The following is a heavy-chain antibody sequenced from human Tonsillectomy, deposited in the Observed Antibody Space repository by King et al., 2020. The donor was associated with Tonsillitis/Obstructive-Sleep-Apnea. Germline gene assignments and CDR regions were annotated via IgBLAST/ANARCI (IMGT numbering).Heavy chain of an antibody. D-gene: IGHD3-22*01. J-gene: IGHJ4*02. Sequence: VQLVESGAEVKKPGESLKISCKGSGYSFTSYWIGWVRQMPGKGLEWMGIIYPGDSDTRYSPSFQGQVTISADKSISTAYLQWSSLKASDTAMYYCARLKYYDSSGYVYFDYWGQGPLVTVSS. CDR3: ARLKYYDSSGYVYFDY. CDR1: GYSFTSYW. V-gene: IGHV5-51*03. CDR2: IYPGDSDT.